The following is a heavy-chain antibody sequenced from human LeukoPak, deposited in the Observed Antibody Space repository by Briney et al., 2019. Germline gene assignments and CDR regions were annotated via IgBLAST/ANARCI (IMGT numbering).Heavy chain of an antibody. Sequence: GGSLRLSCAASGFTFSSYWMSWVRQAPGKGLEWVANVKQDGSEKYYVDSVKGRFTISRDNAKNSLYLQMNSLRAEDTAVYYCARDRSPPLFYYYYYMDVWGKGTTVTVSS. CDR2: VKQDGSEK. J-gene: IGHJ6*03. V-gene: IGHV3-7*01. CDR1: GFTFSSYW. CDR3: ARDRSPPLFYYYYYMDV.